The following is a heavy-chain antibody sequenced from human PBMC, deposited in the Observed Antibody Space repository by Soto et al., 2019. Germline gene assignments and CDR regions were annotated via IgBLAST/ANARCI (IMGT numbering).Heavy chain of an antibody. CDR3: AHGNTRTTLLAY. Sequence: QITLKESGPTLVKPTQTLTLTCTFSGLSLSSSGVAVGWVRQPPGKALEWLALIFWDDDKRYSPALKSRITVRKDNYKKKVVFTMTNVDPVDTGTYYCAHGNTRTTLLAYWGQGTPVSVSS. J-gene: IGHJ4*02. D-gene: IGHD1-1*01. CDR2: IFWDDDK. V-gene: IGHV2-5*02. CDR1: GLSLSSSGVA.